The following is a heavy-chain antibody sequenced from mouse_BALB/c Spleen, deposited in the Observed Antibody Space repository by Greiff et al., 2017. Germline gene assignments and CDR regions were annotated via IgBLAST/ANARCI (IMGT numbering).Heavy chain of an antibody. Sequence: VQLQQSGPELVKPGASVKISCKASGYTFTDYNMHWVKQSHGKSLEWIGYIYPYNGGTGYNQKFKSKATLTVDNSSSTAYMELRSLTSEDSAVYYCAREDGKGSFYAMDYWGQGTSVTVSS. CDR3: AREDGKGSFYAMDY. CDR1: GYTFTDYN. CDR2: IYPYNGGT. J-gene: IGHJ4*01. V-gene: IGHV1S29*02. D-gene: IGHD2-1*01.